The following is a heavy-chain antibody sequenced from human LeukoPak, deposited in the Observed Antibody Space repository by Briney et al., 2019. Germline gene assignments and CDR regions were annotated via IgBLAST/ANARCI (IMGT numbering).Heavy chain of an antibody. D-gene: IGHD3-3*01. CDR1: GFTFSSYG. Sequence: PGGSLRLSCAASGFTFSSYGMHWVRQAPGKGLEWVAVIWYDGSNKYYADSVKGRFTISRDNSKNTLYLQMNSLRAEDTAVYYCAKEIGVGYDFWSGYFGSYYFDYWGQGTLVTVSS. CDR2: IWYDGSNK. CDR3: AKEIGVGYDFWSGYFGSYYFDY. J-gene: IGHJ4*02. V-gene: IGHV3-33*06.